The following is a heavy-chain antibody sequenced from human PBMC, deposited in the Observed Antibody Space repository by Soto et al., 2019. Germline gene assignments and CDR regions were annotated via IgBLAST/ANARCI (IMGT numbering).Heavy chain of an antibody. CDR2: IKSKTDGGTI. CDR3: TTRGALGX. Sequence: EVQLVESGGGLVKPGESLRLSCAASDLSFSNAYINWVRQAPGKGLEWVGRIKSKTDGGTIDYAAPVKGRFIISRDDSSNTVYLQMXXLKTEDTAVXYCTTRGALGXWGXGXXVTVSS. CDR1: DLSFSNAY. D-gene: IGHD2-15*01. V-gene: IGHV3-15*07. J-gene: IGHJ4*01.